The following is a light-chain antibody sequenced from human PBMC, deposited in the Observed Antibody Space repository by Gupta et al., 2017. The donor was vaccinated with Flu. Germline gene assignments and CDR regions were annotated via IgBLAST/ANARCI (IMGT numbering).Light chain of an antibody. CDR2: EVS. J-gene: IGKJ5*01. V-gene: IGKV2D-29*01. CDR3: MQSIQLPIT. Sequence: DIVMTQTPLSLSVTPGPLTCSSCQSSQSLLHSDGKTYLYWYQQKPGQPPKLLIYEVSNRLSGVPDRFSGSGSGTDFTLKISRVEPEDVGVYYCMQSIQLPITFGQGTRLEIK. CDR1: QSLLHSDGKTY.